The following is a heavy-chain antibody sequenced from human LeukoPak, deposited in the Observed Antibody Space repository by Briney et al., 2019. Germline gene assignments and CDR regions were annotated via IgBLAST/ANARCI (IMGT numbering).Heavy chain of an antibody. CDR1: GYTFTSYG. V-gene: IGHV1-18*01. D-gene: IGHD3-9*01. CDR3: ASDLKAYYDILTGYFRGDYYYGMDV. Sequence: ASVKVSCKASGYTFTSYGISWVRQAPGQGLEWMGWISAYNGNTNYAQKLQGRVTMTTDTSTSTAYMELRSLRSDDTAVYYCASDLKAYYDILTGYFRGDYYYGMDVWDQGTTVTVSS. CDR2: ISAYNGNT. J-gene: IGHJ6*02.